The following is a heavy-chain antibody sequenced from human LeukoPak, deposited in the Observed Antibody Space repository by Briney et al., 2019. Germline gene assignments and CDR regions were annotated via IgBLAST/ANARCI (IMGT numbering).Heavy chain of an antibody. CDR1: GYTFTSYA. CDR2: INAGNGNT. CDR3: ARLYNTYGWDWFDP. V-gene: IGHV1-3*01. Sequence: ASVKVSCKASGYTFTSYAMHWVRQAPGQRLEWMGWINAGNGNTKYSQKFQGRVTITRDTSASTAYMELSSLRSEDTAVYYCARLYNTYGWDWFDPWGQGTLVTVSS. D-gene: IGHD6-19*01. J-gene: IGHJ5*02.